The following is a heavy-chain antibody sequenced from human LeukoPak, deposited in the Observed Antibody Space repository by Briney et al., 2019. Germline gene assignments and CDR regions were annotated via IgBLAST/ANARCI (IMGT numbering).Heavy chain of an antibody. Sequence: PGGSLRLSCAASGFTFSRHGINWVRQAPGKGLEWVSGITPSGSVSYYAESVKGRFTISRDNSKNTVSLHMNSLRAEGTALYYCARDLDWGAFDAWGQGTLVTVSS. CDR3: ARDLDWGAFDA. V-gene: IGHV3-23*01. CDR2: ITPSGSVS. D-gene: IGHD3-9*01. J-gene: IGHJ5*02. CDR1: GFTFSRHG.